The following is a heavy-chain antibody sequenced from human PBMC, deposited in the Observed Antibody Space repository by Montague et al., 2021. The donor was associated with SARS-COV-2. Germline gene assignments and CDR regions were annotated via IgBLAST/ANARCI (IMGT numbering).Heavy chain of an antibody. Sequence: SLRLSCAASGFIFGDYWMSWVRQAPGKGLEWVANIKQDGSEKYYVDSVKGRFTISRDNAKNSLYLKMNSLRAEDTAGYYCARDHLQVWFGAPVMERYFDYWGQGTLVTVSS. CDR1: GFIFGDYW. CDR2: IKQDGSEK. V-gene: IGHV3-7*01. J-gene: IGHJ4*02. D-gene: IGHD3-10*01. CDR3: ARDHLQVWFGAPVMERYFDY.